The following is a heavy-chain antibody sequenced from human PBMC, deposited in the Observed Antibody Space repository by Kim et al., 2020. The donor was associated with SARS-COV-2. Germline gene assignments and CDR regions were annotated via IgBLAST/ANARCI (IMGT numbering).Heavy chain of an antibody. Sequence: GRFTISRDNAENSLYLQVNSLRAEDTAVYYCARVPRYCSGGSCRGGVFDYWGQGTLVTVSS. CDR3: ARVPRYCSGGSCRGGVFDY. V-gene: IGHV3-48*03. D-gene: IGHD2-15*01. J-gene: IGHJ4*02.